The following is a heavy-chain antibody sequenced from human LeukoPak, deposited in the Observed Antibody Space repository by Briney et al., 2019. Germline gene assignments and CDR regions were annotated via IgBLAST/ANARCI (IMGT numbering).Heavy chain of an antibody. CDR3: ARTILIVATITRPPNYGMDV. V-gene: IGHV1-46*01. D-gene: IGHD5-12*01. J-gene: IGHJ6*02. CDR2: INPSGGST. CDR1: GYTFTSYY. Sequence: SVKVSCKASGYTFTSYYMHWVRQAPGQGLEWMGIINPSGGSTSYAQKFQGRVTMTRDTSTSTVYMELSSLRSEDTAVYYCARTILIVATITRPPNYGMDVWGQGTTVTVSS.